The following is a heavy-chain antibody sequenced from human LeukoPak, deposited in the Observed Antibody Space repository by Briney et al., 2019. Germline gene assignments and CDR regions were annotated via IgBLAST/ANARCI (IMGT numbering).Heavy chain of an antibody. CDR1: GFTFSNAW. J-gene: IGHJ4*02. Sequence: PGGSLRLSCAASGFTFSNAWMSWVRQAPGKGLEWVGRIKSKTDGGTTDYAAPVKGRSTISRDDSKNTLYLQMNSLKTEDTAVYYCTTDVDYGDYTTHHLDYRGQGTLVTVSS. D-gene: IGHD4-17*01. V-gene: IGHV3-15*01. CDR3: TTDVDYGDYTTHHLDY. CDR2: IKSKTDGGTT.